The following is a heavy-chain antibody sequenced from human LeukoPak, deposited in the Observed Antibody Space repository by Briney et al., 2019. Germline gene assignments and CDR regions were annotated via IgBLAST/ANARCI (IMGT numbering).Heavy chain of an antibody. CDR2: IDPSDSYT. Sequence: GESLQISCQGSGYSFTSYWISWVRQMPGKGLEWMGRIDPSDSYTNYSPSFQGHVTISADKSISTAYLQWSSLKASDTAMYYCASRGSYYYGMDVWGQGTTVTVSS. CDR1: GYSFTSYW. CDR3: ASRGSYYYGMDV. V-gene: IGHV5-10-1*01. J-gene: IGHJ6*02. D-gene: IGHD1-26*01.